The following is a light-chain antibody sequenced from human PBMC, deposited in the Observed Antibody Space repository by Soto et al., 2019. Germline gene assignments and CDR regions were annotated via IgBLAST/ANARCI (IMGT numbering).Light chain of an antibody. J-gene: IGKJ4*01. CDR3: PPLDNVPHT. CDR1: LGINGF. Sequence: IQLTQSPSSLSASLGDRVTITCRASLGINGFVAWYQQKPGKAPKLLISDASKLEPGVPYRFSETRSGTDCAHTLPSLQPEEIATYDCPPLDNVPHTYGGGPKVDIK. V-gene: IGKV1-33*01. CDR2: DAS.